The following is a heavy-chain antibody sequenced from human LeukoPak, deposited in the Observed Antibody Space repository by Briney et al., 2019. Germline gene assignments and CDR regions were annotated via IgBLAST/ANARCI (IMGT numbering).Heavy chain of an antibody. CDR1: GFTFSSYA. J-gene: IGHJ4*02. V-gene: IGHV3-30-3*01. Sequence: GRSLRLSCAASGFTFSSYATHWVRQAPGKGLEWVAVISYDGSNKYYADSVKGRFTISRDNSKNTLYLQMNSLRAEDTAVYYCTSQWPLGYWGQGTLVTVSS. CDR2: ISYDGSNK. D-gene: IGHD6-19*01. CDR3: TSQWPLGY.